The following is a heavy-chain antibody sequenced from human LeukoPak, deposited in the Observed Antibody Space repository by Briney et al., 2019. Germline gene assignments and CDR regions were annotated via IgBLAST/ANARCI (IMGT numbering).Heavy chain of an antibody. CDR2: IGRTGNT. CDR3: AKGGSSDGYT. Sequence: PGGSLRLSCAASGFTFSSYGMHWVRQAPGKGLDWVSAIGRTGNTYYADSVKGRFTISRDNSKNTLYLQMNSLRAEDTAIYYCAKGGSSDGYTWGQGTLVTVSS. D-gene: IGHD5-24*01. CDR1: GFTFSSYG. V-gene: IGHV3-23*01. J-gene: IGHJ5*02.